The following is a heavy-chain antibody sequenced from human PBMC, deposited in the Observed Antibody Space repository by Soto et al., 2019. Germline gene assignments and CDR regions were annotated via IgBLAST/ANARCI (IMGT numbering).Heavy chain of an antibody. V-gene: IGHV1-3*01. Sequence: QVQLVQSGAEVKKPGASVKVSCKASGYTFTSYAMHWVRQAPGQRLEWMGWINAGNGNTKYSQKFQGRVTITRDTSASTSYMGLSSLRSEDAAVYYCAVGSGGSRYWGQGTLVTVSS. CDR3: AVGSGGSRY. CDR1: GYTFTSYA. D-gene: IGHD2-15*01. CDR2: INAGNGNT. J-gene: IGHJ4*02.